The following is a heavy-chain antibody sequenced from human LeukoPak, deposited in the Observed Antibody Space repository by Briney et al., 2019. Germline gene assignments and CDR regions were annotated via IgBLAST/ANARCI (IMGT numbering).Heavy chain of an antibody. CDR2: IRQDGSEK. D-gene: IGHD6-13*01. CDR3: ARGGSSWYEGFDY. V-gene: IGHV3-7*01. J-gene: IGHJ4*02. CDR1: GFTFSSYW. Sequence: GGSLRLSCAASGFTFSSYWMSWVRQAPGKGLEWVANIRQDGSEKYYVDSVKGRFTISRDNAKNSLYLQMNSLRAEDTAVYYCARGGSSWYEGFDYWGQGTLVTVSS.